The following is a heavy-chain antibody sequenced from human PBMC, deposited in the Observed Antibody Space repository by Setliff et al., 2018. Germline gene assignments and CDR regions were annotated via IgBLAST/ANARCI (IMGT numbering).Heavy chain of an antibody. CDR1: GYSFSSYW. CDR3: ATWAGHCIITTCYNPFDY. CDR2: IYPGDSDT. J-gene: IGHJ4*02. V-gene: IGHV5-51*01. Sequence: GESLKISCKGSGYSFSSYWIGWVRQMPGKGLEWMGIIYPGDSDTRYSPSFQGQVTISADKSISTAYLQWSSLRSEDTATYYCATWAGHCIITTCYNPFDYWGQGTLVTVSS. D-gene: IGHD2-2*02.